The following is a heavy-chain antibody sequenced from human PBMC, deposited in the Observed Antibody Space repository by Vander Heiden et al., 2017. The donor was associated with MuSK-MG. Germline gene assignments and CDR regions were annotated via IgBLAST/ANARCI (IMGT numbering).Heavy chain of an antibody. J-gene: IGHJ1*01. Sequence: EVQLVESGGGLVKPGGSLRLSCAASGFTFSSDSMNWVRQAPGKGLEWVSSIVSNSNYIYYADAVKGRFTISRDNAKNSLYLQMNSLRAEDTALYYCARSGYDIAPGQHWGQGTLVTVSS. CDR3: ARSGYDIAPGQH. V-gene: IGHV3-21*01. CDR2: IVSNSNYI. CDR1: GFTFSSDS. D-gene: IGHD3-9*01.